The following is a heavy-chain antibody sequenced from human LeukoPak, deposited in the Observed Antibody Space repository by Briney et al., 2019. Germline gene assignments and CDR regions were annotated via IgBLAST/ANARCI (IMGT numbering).Heavy chain of an antibody. J-gene: IGHJ6*03. CDR1: GFTFSSYA. V-gene: IGHV3-23*01. D-gene: IGHD3-10*01. CDR2: ISVSGGST. Sequence: GGSLRLSCAASGFTFSSYAMSWVRQAPGKGLEWVSGISVSGGSTYYADSVKGRFTISRDNSKNTLYLQMNSLRAEDTAVYSCAKDRQESGTYYFYMDVWGKGTTVTVSS. CDR3: AKDRQESGTYYFYMDV.